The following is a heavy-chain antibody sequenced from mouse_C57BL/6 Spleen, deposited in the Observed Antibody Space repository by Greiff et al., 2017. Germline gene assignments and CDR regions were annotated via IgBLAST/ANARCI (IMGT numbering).Heavy chain of an antibody. CDR2: ISNGGGST. J-gene: IGHJ4*01. CDR3: ARRREDYDQGYYAMDY. D-gene: IGHD2-4*01. CDR1: GFTFSDYY. V-gene: IGHV5-12*01. Sequence: EVHLVESGGGLVQPGGSLKLSCAASGFTFSDYYMYWVRQTPEKRLEWVAYISNGGGSTYYPDTVKGRFTISRDNAKNTLYLQMSRLKSEDTAMYYCARRREDYDQGYYAMDYWGQGTSVTVSS.